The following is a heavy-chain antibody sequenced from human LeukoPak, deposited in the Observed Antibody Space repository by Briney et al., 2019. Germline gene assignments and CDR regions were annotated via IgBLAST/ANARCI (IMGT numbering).Heavy chain of an antibody. J-gene: IGHJ4*02. Sequence: GGSLRLSCAASGFAFSDYYMNWIRQAPGKGLEWISYISSSASIISYADSAKGRFTISRDNAKNSLHLQMNSLRVEDTAVYYCARAPYSSSWYYFDFWGQGTLVTVSS. CDR1: GFAFSDYY. CDR3: ARAPYSSSWYYFDF. D-gene: IGHD6-13*01. CDR2: ISSSASII. V-gene: IGHV3-11*01.